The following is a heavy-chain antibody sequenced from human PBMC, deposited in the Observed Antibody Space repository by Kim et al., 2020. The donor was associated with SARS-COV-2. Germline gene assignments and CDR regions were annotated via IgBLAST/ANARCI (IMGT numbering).Heavy chain of an antibody. CDR2: INHSGST. D-gene: IGHD3-10*01. CDR3: ARTTYYYGSGSYYRNDAF. V-gene: IGHV4-34*01. CDR1: GGSFSGYY. J-gene: IGHJ3*01. Sequence: SETLSLTCAVYGGSFSGYYWSWIRQPPGKGLEWIGEINHSGSTNYNPSLKSRVTISVDTSKNQFSLKLSSVTAADTAVYYCARTTYYYGSGSYYRNDAF.